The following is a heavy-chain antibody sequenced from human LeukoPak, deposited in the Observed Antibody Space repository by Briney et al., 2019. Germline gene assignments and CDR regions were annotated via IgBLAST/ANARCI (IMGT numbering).Heavy chain of an antibody. CDR3: ARDLASGYGPDY. V-gene: IGHV3-11*01. CDR2: ISSSGTTI. CDR1: GFTLSGYY. J-gene: IGHJ4*02. D-gene: IGHD5-12*01. Sequence: GGSLRLSCAASGFTLSGYYMSWIRQAPGKGLDWVSYISSSGTTIFYADSVKGRFTISRDNAKNSLFLQMSSLRAEDTAVYYCARDLASGYGPDYWGQGTLVTVSS.